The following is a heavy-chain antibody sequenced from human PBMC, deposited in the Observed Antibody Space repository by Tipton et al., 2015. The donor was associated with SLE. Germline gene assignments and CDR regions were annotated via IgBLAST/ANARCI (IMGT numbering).Heavy chain of an antibody. CDR2: ISSSSSYI. CDR1: GGSISGSHYY. Sequence: GLVKPSETLSLTCTVSGGSISGSHYYWGWIRQAPGKGLEWVSSISSSSSYIYYADSVKGRFTISRDSAKNSLYLQMNSLRAEDTAVYYCARDPGDWGYDYWGQGTLVTVSS. V-gene: IGHV3-21*01. J-gene: IGHJ4*02. D-gene: IGHD7-27*01. CDR3: ARDPGDWGYDY.